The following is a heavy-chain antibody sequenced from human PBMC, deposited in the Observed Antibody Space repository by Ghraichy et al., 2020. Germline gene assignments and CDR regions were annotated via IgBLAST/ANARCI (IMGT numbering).Heavy chain of an antibody. CDR2: IYYSGST. CDR1: GGSISSSSYY. J-gene: IGHJ4*02. CDR3: ASKAGTTNNPEFSDY. Sequence: SETLSLTCTVSGGSISSSSYYWGWIRQPPGKGLEWIGSIYYSGSTYYNPSLKSRVTISVDTSKNQFSLKLSSVTAADTAVYYCASKAGTTNNPEFSDYWGQGTLVTVSS. D-gene: IGHD1-7*01. V-gene: IGHV4-39*01.